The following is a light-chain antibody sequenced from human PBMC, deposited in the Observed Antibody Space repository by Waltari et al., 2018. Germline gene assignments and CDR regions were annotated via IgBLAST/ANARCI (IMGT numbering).Light chain of an antibody. J-gene: IGLJ2*01. V-gene: IGLV3-1*01. CDR2: QDT. CDR1: KLGDKY. CDR3: QAWDSSTASMV. Sequence: SYELTQPPSVSVSPGQTASITCSGDKLGDKYACWYQQRPGQSPVLVIYQDTKRPSGIPERFSASSSGNTATLTIGGTQAMDEADYYCQAWDSSTASMVFGGGTKLTVL.